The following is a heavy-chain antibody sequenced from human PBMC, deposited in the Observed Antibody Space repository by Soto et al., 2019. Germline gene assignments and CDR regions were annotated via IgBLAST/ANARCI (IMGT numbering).Heavy chain of an antibody. CDR3: ARKSTAPNYYYIMDV. CDR1: GGSISTGGYY. CDR2: IYYSGTT. D-gene: IGHD2-21*02. V-gene: IGHV4-31*03. Sequence: SETLSLTCTVSGGSISTGGYYWSWIRQHPGKGLEWIGHIYYSGTTYYIPSLKSRLTISVDTSKNQFSLTLTSVTAADTAVYYCARKSTAPNYYYIMDVWGQGTTVTVSS. J-gene: IGHJ6*02.